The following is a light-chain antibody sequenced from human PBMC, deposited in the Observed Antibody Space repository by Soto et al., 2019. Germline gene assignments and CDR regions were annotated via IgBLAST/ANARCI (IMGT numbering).Light chain of an antibody. CDR2: GAS. CDR3: QQYGVSPYS. Sequence: DIQMTQSPSSLSASVGDRVTITCRASQSISRYLNWYQQKPGKAPNLLIFGASNLQSGVPSRFSGSGSGTDFTLTIGSLQPEDGAFYYCQQYGVSPYSFGQGTKVDIK. CDR1: QSISRY. J-gene: IGKJ2*03. V-gene: IGKV1-39*01.